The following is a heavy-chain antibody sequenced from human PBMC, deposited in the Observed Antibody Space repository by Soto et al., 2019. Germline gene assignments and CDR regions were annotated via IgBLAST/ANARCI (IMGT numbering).Heavy chain of an antibody. CDR2: ISYDGSNK. CDR3: ANSYDSSGYYRSYYYYGMDV. Sequence: QVQLVESGGGVVQPGRSLRLSCAASGFTFSSYGMHWVRQAPGKGLEWVAVISYDGSNKYYADSVKGRFTISRDNSKNTLYLQMNSLRAEDTAVYYCANSYDSSGYYRSYYYYGMDVWGQGTTVTVSS. J-gene: IGHJ6*02. D-gene: IGHD3-22*01. V-gene: IGHV3-30*18. CDR1: GFTFSSYG.